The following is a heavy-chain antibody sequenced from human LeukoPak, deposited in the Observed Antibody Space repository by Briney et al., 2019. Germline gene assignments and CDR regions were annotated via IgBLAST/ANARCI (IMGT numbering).Heavy chain of an antibody. CDR1: GFTFSSYA. D-gene: IGHD3-22*01. V-gene: IGHV3-23*01. J-gene: IGHJ4*02. Sequence: PGGSLRLSCAASGFTFSSYAMSWVRQAPGKGLEWVSAISRSGGSTYYADSVKGRFTISRDNSKNTLYLQMNSLRAEDTAVYYCAKDSNYYDSSGYYYWGQGTLVTVSS. CDR3: AKDSNYYDSSGYYY. CDR2: ISRSGGST.